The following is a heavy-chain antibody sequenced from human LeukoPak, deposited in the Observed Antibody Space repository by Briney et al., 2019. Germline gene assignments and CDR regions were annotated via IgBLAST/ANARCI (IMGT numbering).Heavy chain of an antibody. CDR1: GFTFSSYS. Sequence: GGSLRLSCAASGFTFSSYSMNWVRQAPGKGLEWVSSISSSSSYIYYADSVKGRFTISRDNAKNSLYLQMNSLRAEDTAVYYCARHISVGAFENWGQGTLVTVSS. J-gene: IGHJ4*02. D-gene: IGHD1-26*01. CDR2: ISSSSSYI. V-gene: IGHV3-21*03. CDR3: ARHISVGAFEN.